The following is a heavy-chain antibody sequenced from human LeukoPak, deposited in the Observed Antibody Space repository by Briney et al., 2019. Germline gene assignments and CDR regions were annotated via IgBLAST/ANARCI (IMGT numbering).Heavy chain of an antibody. CDR2: ITPIFGEA. D-gene: IGHD4/OR15-4a*01. V-gene: IGHV1-69*13. CDR3: ARNSRVPSTSGLNY. CDR1: GCTFTSYA. J-gene: IGHJ4*02. Sequence: ASVKVSCKASGCTFTSYAISWVRQAPGQGLEWMGEITPIFGEAQNAEKFQGRVTITADEPTSTVYMELTSLRLDDTAMYYCARNSRVPSTSGLNYWGQGTLVTVSS.